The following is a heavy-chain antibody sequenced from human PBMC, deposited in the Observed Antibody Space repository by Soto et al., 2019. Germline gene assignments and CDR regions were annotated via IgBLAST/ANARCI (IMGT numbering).Heavy chain of an antibody. CDR2: ISWNSGRL. CDR3: AKAVGAMVWGLFDS. V-gene: IGHV3-9*01. J-gene: IGHJ4*02. D-gene: IGHD3-10*01. Sequence: EVQVVESGGGLVQPGRSLRLSCVVSGFNFNDYAMHWVRQAPGKGLEWVSGISWNSGRLGFADSVKGRFTISRDNAKNSLYLQMNSLRAEDTALYYCAKAVGAMVWGLFDSWGQGTLVTVSS. CDR1: GFNFNDYA.